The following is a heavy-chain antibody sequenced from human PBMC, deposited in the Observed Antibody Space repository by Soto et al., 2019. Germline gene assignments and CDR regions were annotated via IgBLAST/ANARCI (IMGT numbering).Heavy chain of an antibody. Sequence: EVQLVESGGGLVKPGGSLRLSCAASGFTFSSYSMNWVRQAPGKGLEWVSSISSSSSYIYYADSVKGRFTISRDNAKNSLYLQMNSLRAEDTAVYYCARGRPYYDSSGLPSHFDYWGQGTMVTVSS. J-gene: IGHJ4*02. CDR1: GFTFSSYS. CDR3: ARGRPYYDSSGLPSHFDY. CDR2: ISSSSSYI. D-gene: IGHD3-22*01. V-gene: IGHV3-21*01.